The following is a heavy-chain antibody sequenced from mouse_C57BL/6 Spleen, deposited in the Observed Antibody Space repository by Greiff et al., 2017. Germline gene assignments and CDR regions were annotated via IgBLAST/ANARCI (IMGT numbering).Heavy chain of an antibody. D-gene: IGHD1-1*01. CDR3: ASHYGSSYAWFAY. CDR1: GYTFTDYY. CDR2: INPNNGGT. J-gene: IGHJ3*01. Sequence: EVMLVESGPELVKPGASVKISCKASGYTFTDYYMNWVKQSHGKSLEWIGDINPNNGGTSYNQKFKGKATLTVDKSSSTAYMELRSLTSEDSAVYYCASHYGSSYAWFAYWGQGTLVTVSA. V-gene: IGHV1-26*01.